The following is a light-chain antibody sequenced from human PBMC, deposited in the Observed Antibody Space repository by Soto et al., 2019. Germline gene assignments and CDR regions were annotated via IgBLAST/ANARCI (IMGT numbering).Light chain of an antibody. Sequence: EILLSQSPASVSLSPGDRVTLSCKASQTRTHQLAWYQHKPGQAPRLLVDGVSNRVTGIPARFSGSGSGTVFTLTISSLEPEDFAVYYCQQSSHWPLSFGGGTKLEIK. V-gene: IGKV3-11*01. CDR2: GVS. CDR3: QQSSHWPLS. CDR1: QTRTHQ. J-gene: IGKJ4*01.